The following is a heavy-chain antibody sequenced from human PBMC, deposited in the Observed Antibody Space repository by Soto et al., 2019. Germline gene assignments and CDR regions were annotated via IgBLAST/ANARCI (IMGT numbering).Heavy chain of an antibody. Sequence: PGGSLRLSCAGSGFPFSNFAMSWVRQAPGRGLEWVSIISGSGGSAYYVDSVKGRFTISRDNSKNTVYLQMNSLRAEDTAVYYCAEVRISSYYMDVRGQGTTVTVSS. J-gene: IGHJ6*03. CDR2: ISGSGGSA. CDR1: GFPFSNFA. V-gene: IGHV3-23*01. D-gene: IGHD3-10*01. CDR3: AEVRISSYYMDV.